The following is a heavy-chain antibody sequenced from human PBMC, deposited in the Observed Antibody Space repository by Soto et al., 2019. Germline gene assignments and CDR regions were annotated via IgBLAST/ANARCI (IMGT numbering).Heavy chain of an antibody. V-gene: IGHV1-2*04. J-gene: IGHJ1*01. Sequence: GASVKVSCKASGYTFTGYYMHWVRQAPGQGLEWMGWINPNSGGTNYAQKFQGWVTMTRDTSISTAYMELSRLRSDDTAVYYCARGHIVVVTAYVAEYFQHWGQGTLVTVS. CDR2: INPNSGGT. CDR3: ARGHIVVVTAYVAEYFQH. CDR1: GYTFTGYY. D-gene: IGHD2-21*02.